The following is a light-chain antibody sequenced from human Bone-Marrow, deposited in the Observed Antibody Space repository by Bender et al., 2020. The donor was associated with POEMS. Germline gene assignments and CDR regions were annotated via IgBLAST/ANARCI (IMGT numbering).Light chain of an antibody. Sequence: VSVAPGRTATITCGANNIGTKIVHWYQQKPGQAPVLVVYDDNNRPSGIPERFSGSNSENTATLTISRVEAGDEADYHCQMWESSGDPPVVFGGGTKLTVL. V-gene: IGLV3-21*03. CDR2: DDN. J-gene: IGLJ2*01. CDR1: NIGTKI. CDR3: QMWESSGDPPVV.